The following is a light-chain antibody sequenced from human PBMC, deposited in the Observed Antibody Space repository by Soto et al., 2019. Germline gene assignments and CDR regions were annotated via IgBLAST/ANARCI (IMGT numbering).Light chain of an antibody. J-gene: IGKJ1*01. V-gene: IGKV3-15*01. CDR2: GAS. CDR3: QQYYYWPKT. Sequence: ETVMTQSPATLPVSPGEGAVLSGWASQNVITFLAWYQLRPGQAPRVLIYGASTRASGIPTRFSGSGSGTEFTLTIDSLQSEDSAVYYCQQYYYWPKTFGQGTKVEIK. CDR1: QNVITF.